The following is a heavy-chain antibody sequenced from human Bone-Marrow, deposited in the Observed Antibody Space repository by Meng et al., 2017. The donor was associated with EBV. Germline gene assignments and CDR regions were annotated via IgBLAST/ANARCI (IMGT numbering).Heavy chain of an antibody. CDR3: AREIRQYNWFDT. D-gene: IGHD4-11*01. CDR2: IYYSGST. V-gene: IGHV4-39*07. CDR1: RGSISSSSYY. Sequence: QLQLQESGPGLVKPSETLSRTCTVARGSISSSSYYWGWIRQPPGKGLEWIGSIYYSGSTYYNPSLKSRVTISVDTSKNQFSLKLSSVTAADTAVYYCAREIRQYNWFDTWGQGTLVTVSS. J-gene: IGHJ5*02.